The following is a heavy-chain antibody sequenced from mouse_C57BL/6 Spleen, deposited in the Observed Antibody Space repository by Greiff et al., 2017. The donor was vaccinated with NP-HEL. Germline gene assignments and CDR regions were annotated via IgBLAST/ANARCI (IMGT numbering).Heavy chain of an antibody. Sequence: EVKLMESGAELVRPGASVKLSCTASGFNIKDDYMHWVKQRPEQGLEWIGWIDPENGDTEYASKFQGKATITADTSSNTAYLQLSSLTSEDTAVYYCTTGLRRGDYWGQGTTLTVSS. CDR1: GFNIKDDY. D-gene: IGHD2-4*01. V-gene: IGHV14-4*01. CDR2: IDPENGDT. CDR3: TTGLRRGDY. J-gene: IGHJ2*01.